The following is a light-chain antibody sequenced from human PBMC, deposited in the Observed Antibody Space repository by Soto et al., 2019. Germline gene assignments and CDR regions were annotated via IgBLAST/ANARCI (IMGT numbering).Light chain of an antibody. V-gene: IGKV1-8*01. J-gene: IGKJ4*01. Sequence: AIRMTQSPSSFSASTGDRVTFTCRASQGISSYLAWYQQKPGEAPKLLIYGASTLQSGVPSRFSGSGSGTDFTLTISCLQSEDFAVYYCQPYNNWPLTFGGGTKV. CDR2: GAS. CDR1: QGISSY. CDR3: QPYNNWPLT.